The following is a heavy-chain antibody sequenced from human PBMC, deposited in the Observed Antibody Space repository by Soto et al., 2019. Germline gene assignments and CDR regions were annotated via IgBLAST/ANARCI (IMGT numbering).Heavy chain of an antibody. CDR1: GYTFTSYD. V-gene: IGHV1-8*01. Sequence: ASVKVSCKASGYTFTSYDINWVRQATGQGPEWMGWMNPNSGNTGYAQKFQGRVTMTRNTSISTAYMELSSLRSEDTAVYYCARPYYYDSSGYYSSGAFDIWGQGTMVTVSS. J-gene: IGHJ3*02. D-gene: IGHD3-22*01. CDR3: ARPYYYDSSGYYSSGAFDI. CDR2: MNPNSGNT.